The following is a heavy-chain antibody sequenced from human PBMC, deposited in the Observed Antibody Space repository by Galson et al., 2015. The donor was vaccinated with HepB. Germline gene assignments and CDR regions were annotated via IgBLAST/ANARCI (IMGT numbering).Heavy chain of an antibody. CDR3: ARDSVGHFLCGMDV. Sequence: SLRLSCAASGFTFSSYSMNWVRQAPGKGLEWVSYISSSSSTICYTDSVKGRFTISRDNAKNSLYLQMNSLRDEDTAVYYCARDSVGHFLCGMDVWGQGTTVTVSS. V-gene: IGHV3-48*02. CDR1: GFTFSSYS. CDR2: ISSSSSTI. J-gene: IGHJ6*02. D-gene: IGHD1-26*01.